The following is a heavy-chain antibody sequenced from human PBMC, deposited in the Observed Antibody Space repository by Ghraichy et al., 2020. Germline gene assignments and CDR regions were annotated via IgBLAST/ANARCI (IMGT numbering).Heavy chain of an antibody. CDR3: ARHITGFDAFDI. J-gene: IGHJ3*02. Sequence: SETLPHTCGVSGGAVSSRNWWRWVRQSSGKGLEWIGEIYQSGSTNSNPSLKSRVTISMDKPKNQFSLRLNSVTAADTAVYYCARHITGFDAFDIWGQGTMVTVSS. V-gene: IGHV4/OR15-8*02. CDR1: GGAVSSRNW. D-gene: IGHD1-1*01. CDR2: IYQSGST.